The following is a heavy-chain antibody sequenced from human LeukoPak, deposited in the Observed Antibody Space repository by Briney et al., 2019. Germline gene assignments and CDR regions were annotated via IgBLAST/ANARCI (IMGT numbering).Heavy chain of an antibody. V-gene: IGHV1-18*01. CDR3: ARDPFAPETTRDCGMDV. CDR2: ISAYNGNT. J-gene: IGHJ6*02. Sequence: ASVKVSCKASGYTFTSYGISWVRQAPGQGLEWTGWISAYNGNTNYAQKLQGRVTMTTDTSTSTAYMELRSLRSDDTAVYYCARDPFAPETTRDCGMDVWGQGTTVTVSS. D-gene: IGHD4-17*01. CDR1: GYTFTSYG.